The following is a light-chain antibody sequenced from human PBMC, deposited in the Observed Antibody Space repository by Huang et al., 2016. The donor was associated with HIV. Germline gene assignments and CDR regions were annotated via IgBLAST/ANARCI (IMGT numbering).Light chain of an antibody. CDR2: DAS. J-gene: IGKJ4*01. CDR3: QQRSNWPLT. CDR1: QSVSSF. V-gene: IGKV3-11*01. Sequence: EIVLTQSPATLSLSPGERATPSCRASQSVSSFFSWYQQKPGQASSLLIYDASNRATVIPARFSGSGSGTDFTLTISSLEPEDFSVYYCQQRSNWPLTFGGGTKVDIK.